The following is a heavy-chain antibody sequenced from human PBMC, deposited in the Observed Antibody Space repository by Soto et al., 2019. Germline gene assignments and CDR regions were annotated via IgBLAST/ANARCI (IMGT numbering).Heavy chain of an antibody. D-gene: IGHD6-13*01. Sequence: TGGSLRLSCAASGFTFDDYAMHWVRQAPGKGLEWVSGISWNSGSIGYADSVKGRLTISRDNAKNSLYLQMNSLRAEDTALYYCAKVTLAAAGATQKYYFDYWGQGALVTVSS. J-gene: IGHJ4*02. CDR3: AKVTLAAAGATQKYYFDY. CDR1: GFTFDDYA. V-gene: IGHV3-9*01. CDR2: ISWNSGSI.